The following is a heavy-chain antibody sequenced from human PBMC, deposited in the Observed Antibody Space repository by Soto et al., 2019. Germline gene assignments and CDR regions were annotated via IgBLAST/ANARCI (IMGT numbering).Heavy chain of an antibody. J-gene: IGHJ4*02. V-gene: IGHV1-3*01. CDR1: RYTFTSYY. Sequence: ASVQVSYKDSRYTFTSYYMYLLRQATEQALEWMGWINAGNGNTKYSQKFQGRVTITRDTSASTAYMELSSLRSEDTAVYYCGRPIYYGSGSIDYWGQGTLVTVSS. CDR2: INAGNGNT. D-gene: IGHD3-10*01. CDR3: GRPIYYGSGSIDY.